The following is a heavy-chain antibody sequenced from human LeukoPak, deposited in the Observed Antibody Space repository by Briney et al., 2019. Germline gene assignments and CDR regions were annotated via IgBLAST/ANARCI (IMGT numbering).Heavy chain of an antibody. CDR2: IYYSGST. CDR3: AYRPYYYYGMDV. J-gene: IGHJ6*02. D-gene: IGHD3-16*02. CDR1: GGSISSYY. Sequence: SETLSLTCTVSGGSISSYYWSWIRQHPGKGLEWIGYIYYSGSTNYNPSLKSRVTISVDTSKNQFSLKLSSVTAADTAVYYCAYRPYYYYGMDVWGQGTTVTVSS. V-gene: IGHV4-59*01.